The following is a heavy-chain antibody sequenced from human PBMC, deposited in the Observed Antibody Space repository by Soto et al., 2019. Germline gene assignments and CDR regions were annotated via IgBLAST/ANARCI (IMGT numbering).Heavy chain of an antibody. J-gene: IGHJ4*02. D-gene: IGHD3-10*01. CDR1: GFTFSSYG. CDR2: ISYDGSNK. CDR3: AYSGGIGELLGDTDY. Sequence: GGFLRLSCAASGFTFSSYGMHWVRQAPGKGLEWVAVISYDGSNKYYADSVKGRFTISRDNSKNTLYLQMNSLRAEDTAVYYCAYSGGIGELLGDTDYWGQGTLVTVSS. V-gene: IGHV3-30*03.